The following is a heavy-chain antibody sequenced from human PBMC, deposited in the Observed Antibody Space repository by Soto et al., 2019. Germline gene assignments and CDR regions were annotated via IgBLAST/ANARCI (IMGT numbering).Heavy chain of an antibody. CDR1: GFTFDDYA. D-gene: IGHD3-10*01. CDR3: AKGRHYYGSRTYYYGLDV. CDR2: ISWNSDNI. Sequence: VQLVESGGGLVQPGRSLRLSCAASGFTFDDYAMHWVRQAPGKGLVWVSGISWNSDNIGYADSVTGRFTISRDNANKLLYLEMSDLRAEDPALYYCAKGRHYYGSRTYYYGLDVWGQGTTVTVSS. V-gene: IGHV3-9*01. J-gene: IGHJ6*02.